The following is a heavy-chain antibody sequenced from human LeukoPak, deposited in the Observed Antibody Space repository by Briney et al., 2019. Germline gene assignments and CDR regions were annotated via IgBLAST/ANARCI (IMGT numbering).Heavy chain of an antibody. Sequence: ASVKVSCKASGYTFSSYGISWVRQAPGQGLEWMAWISCYNGDTHYAQKFQGRVTLTTDTSTTTAFMELRSLRSDDTAVYYCARDPTNTSGRYAYFDSWGQGTLVTVSS. CDR3: ARDPTNTSGRYAYFDS. CDR1: GYTFSSYG. V-gene: IGHV1-18*01. CDR2: ISCYNGDT. D-gene: IGHD6-19*01. J-gene: IGHJ4*02.